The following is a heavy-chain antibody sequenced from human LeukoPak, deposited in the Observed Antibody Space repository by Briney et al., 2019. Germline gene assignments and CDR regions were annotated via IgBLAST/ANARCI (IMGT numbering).Heavy chain of an antibody. CDR2: IKSKSDGGTT. V-gene: IGHV3-15*01. D-gene: IGHD5-18*01. CDR3: STDLAAMVRAIDY. CDR1: GFTFSNAC. J-gene: IGHJ4*02. Sequence: PGGSLRLSCATSGFTFSNACMSWVRQAPGKGLEWVGRIKSKSDGGTTEYTARVKGRFTISRDESKTTLRLQMNSLKSEDTAVYYCSTDLAAMVRAIDYWGQGTLVTVSS.